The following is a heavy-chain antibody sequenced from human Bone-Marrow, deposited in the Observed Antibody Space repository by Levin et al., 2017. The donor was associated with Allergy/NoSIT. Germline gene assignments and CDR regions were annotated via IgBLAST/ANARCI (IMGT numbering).Heavy chain of an antibody. CDR1: GDSVSSNSAA. Sequence: PSETLSLTCAISGDSVSSNSAAWNWIRQSPSRGLEWLGRTYYRSKWHNDYAASVKSRLTINPDTAKNQFSLQLSSVTPEDTAVYYCARRHSSNSALDSWSQGTLVTVYS. V-gene: IGHV6-1*01. D-gene: IGHD3-22*01. CDR3: ARRHSSNSALDS. CDR2: TYYRSKWHN. J-gene: IGHJ4*02.